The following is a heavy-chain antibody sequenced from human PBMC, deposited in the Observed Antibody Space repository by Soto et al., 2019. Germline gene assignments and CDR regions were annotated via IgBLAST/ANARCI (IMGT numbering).Heavy chain of an antibody. J-gene: IGHJ5*02. V-gene: IGHV4-34*01. Sequence: QVHLHQWGAGLLKPSETLSLTCAVYGESFIGYYWTWIRQPPGKGLEWIGEINHRGSTNYNPYLKSRVTISIATSKKQCSLKLTSVTASYTSVYYGARTDIVTTNWCDPWGEGTLVTVSS. CDR3: ARTDIVTTNWCDP. D-gene: IGHD5-12*01. CDR2: INHRGST. CDR1: GESFIGYY.